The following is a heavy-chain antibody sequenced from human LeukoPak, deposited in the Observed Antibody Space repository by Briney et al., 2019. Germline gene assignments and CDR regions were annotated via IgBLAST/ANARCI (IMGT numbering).Heavy chain of an antibody. CDR3: ARGGDSGVFDY. CDR1: GFAFSSYW. V-gene: IGHV3-7*01. J-gene: IGHJ4*02. CDR2: IKQDGSEK. Sequence: PGGSLRLSCAASGFAFSSYWMSWVRQAPGKGLEWVANIKQDGSEKYYVDSVKGRFTISRDNAKNSLYLQMNSLRAEDTAVYYCARGGDSGVFDYWGQGTLVTVSS. D-gene: IGHD2-21*02.